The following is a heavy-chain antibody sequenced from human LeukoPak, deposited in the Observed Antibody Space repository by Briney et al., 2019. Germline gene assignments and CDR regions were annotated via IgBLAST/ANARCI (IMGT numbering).Heavy chain of an antibody. CDR1: GFTFSSYG. Sequence: PGGSLRLSCAASGFTFSSYGLNWVRQAPGEGLEWVSYISSSGSTIYYADSVKGRFTISRDNAKNSLYLQMDTLRAEDTAVYYCARDVQGVGATSLDYWGQGTLVTVSS. V-gene: IGHV3-48*04. D-gene: IGHD1-26*01. J-gene: IGHJ4*02. CDR2: ISSSGSTI. CDR3: ARDVQGVGATSLDY.